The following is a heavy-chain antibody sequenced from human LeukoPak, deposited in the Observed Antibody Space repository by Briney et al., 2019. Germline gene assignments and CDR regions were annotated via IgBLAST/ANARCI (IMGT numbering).Heavy chain of an antibody. CDR2: MNPKTVNA. CDR1: VDTFTRHD. D-gene: IGHD4-17*01. V-gene: IGHV1-8*01. Sequence: ASVRVSRKTSVDTFTRHDIHCVRQGTGQGLVWMGWMNPKTVNAGYTQTLQGRVTMTRNTAISTAYMELSGLRSDDTAVFFCVRGFYGSETYYFDYWGQGTLVTVS. CDR3: VRGFYGSETYYFDY. J-gene: IGHJ4*02.